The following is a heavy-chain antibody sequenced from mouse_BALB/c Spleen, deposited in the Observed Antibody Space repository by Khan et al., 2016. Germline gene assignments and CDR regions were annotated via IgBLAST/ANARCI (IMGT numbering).Heavy chain of an antibody. CDR3: ARWLLGRIDY. J-gene: IGHJ4*01. Sequence: QVQLQQSGAELTKPGASVKISGKATGYTFITYWREWVKQRTANGPEWMGEILPGSGSATYNEKFKDKATFTADTSSNTAYMQISSLTSEDSAVYSCARWLLGRIDYWSRGASVTLTS. CDR2: ILPGSGSA. CDR1: GYTFITYW. D-gene: IGHD2-3*01. V-gene: IGHV1-9*01.